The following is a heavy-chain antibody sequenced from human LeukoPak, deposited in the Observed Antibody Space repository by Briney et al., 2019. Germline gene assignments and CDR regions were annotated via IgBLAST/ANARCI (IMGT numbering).Heavy chain of an antibody. CDR2: IIPIFGTA. J-gene: IGHJ6*03. D-gene: IGHD5-18*01. CDR1: GGTFSSYA. CDR3: ARGTDTARALDYYYYYYRAV. Sequence: ASVKVSCKASGGTFSSYAISWVRQAPGQGLEWMGRIIPIFGTANYAQKFQGRVTITTDESTSTAYMELSSLRSEDTAVYYCARGTDTARALDYYYYYYRAVGGKGPTVTVSS. V-gene: IGHV1-69*05.